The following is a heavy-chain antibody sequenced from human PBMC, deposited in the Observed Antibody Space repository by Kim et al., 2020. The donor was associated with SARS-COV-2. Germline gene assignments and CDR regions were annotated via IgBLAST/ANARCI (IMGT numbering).Heavy chain of an antibody. D-gene: IGHD1-26*01. Sequence: GGSLRLSCTASGFTFSGYWMSWVRQAPGKGLEWVANIKQDGSDKYYADSVKGRFTISRDNAKNSVYLQMNSLRGEDTAVYYCARNSERGSSWTDVFDCWGQGSLVTVSS. CDR3: ARNSERGSSWTDVFDC. V-gene: IGHV3-7*01. CDR1: GFTFSGYW. J-gene: IGHJ4*02. CDR2: IKQDGSDK.